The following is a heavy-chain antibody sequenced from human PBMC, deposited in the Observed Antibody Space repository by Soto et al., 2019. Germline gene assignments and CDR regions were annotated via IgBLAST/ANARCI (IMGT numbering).Heavy chain of an antibody. Sequence: QVQLVQSGAEVKKPGASVKISCKASGYTFIHYYIHWVRQAPGQGLECMAIINPNGGITNDEQNFQGRVPVTSDTSTTTVSMELNSLESDDTAVYFWSRSLLQGDFWGQGTLVTVSS. V-gene: IGHV1-46*01. CDR3: SRSLLQGDF. CDR1: GYTFIHYY. D-gene: IGHD2-21*01. J-gene: IGHJ4*02. CDR2: INPNGGIT.